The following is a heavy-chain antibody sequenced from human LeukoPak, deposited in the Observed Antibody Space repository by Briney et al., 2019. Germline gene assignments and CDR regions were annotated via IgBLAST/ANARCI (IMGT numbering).Heavy chain of an antibody. CDR3: ARDVVSGTTGVFDY. CDR1: GFTFSSYG. CDR2: IWYDGSNK. Sequence: GGSLRLSCAASGFTFSSYGVHWVRQAPGKGREGVAVIWYDGSNKYYADSVKGRFTISRDNSKNTLYLQMNRLRAEDTAVYYCARDVVSGTTGVFDYWGQGTLVTVSS. V-gene: IGHV3-33*01. D-gene: IGHD1-7*01. J-gene: IGHJ4*02.